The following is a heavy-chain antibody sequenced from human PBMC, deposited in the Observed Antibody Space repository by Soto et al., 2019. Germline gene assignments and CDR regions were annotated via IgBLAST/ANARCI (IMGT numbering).Heavy chain of an antibody. D-gene: IGHD3-10*01. V-gene: IGHV1-2*04. CDR3: ARAKWLGEPRGCHGMDV. CDR1: GYTFTGYY. CDR2: INPNSGGT. J-gene: IGHJ6*02. Sequence: ASVKVSCKASGYTFTGYYMHWVRQAPGQGLEWMGWINPNSGGTNYAQKFQGWVTMTRDTSISTAYMELSRLRSDDTAVYYCARAKWLGEPRGCHGMDVWGQGTTVTVSS.